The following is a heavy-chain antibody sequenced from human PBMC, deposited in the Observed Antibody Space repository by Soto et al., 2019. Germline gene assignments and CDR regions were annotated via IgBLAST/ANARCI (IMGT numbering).Heavy chain of an antibody. D-gene: IGHD3-16*01. V-gene: IGHV4-30-4*01. J-gene: IGHJ4*02. CDR2: TYYSGNT. CDR3: AREGGESSDGLYYFDP. CDR1: GGSTSSDNY. Sequence: SETLSLTCTVSGGSTSSDNYWSWIRQPPGKGLEWIGHTYYSGNTDYNPSLKSRLAISIDTSKNQFSLKLSSVTAADTAVYFCAREGGESSDGLYYFDPWGQGSLVTVSS.